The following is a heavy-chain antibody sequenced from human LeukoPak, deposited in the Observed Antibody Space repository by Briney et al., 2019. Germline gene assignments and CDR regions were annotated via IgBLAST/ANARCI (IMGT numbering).Heavy chain of an antibody. CDR3: AKDRFWATILYY. V-gene: IGHV3-23*01. D-gene: IGHD5-12*01. CDR2: ISGSGGST. Sequence: GGPLRLSCAASGFTFSSYAMSWVRQAPGKGLEWVSAISGSGGSTYYADSVKGRFTISRDNSKNTLYLQMNSLRAEDTAVYYCAKDRFWATILYYWGQGTLVTVSS. CDR1: GFTFSSYA. J-gene: IGHJ4*02.